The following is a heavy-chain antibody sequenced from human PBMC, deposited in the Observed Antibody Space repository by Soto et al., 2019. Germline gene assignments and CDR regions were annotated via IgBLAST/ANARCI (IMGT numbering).Heavy chain of an antibody. Sequence: GGSLRLSCAASVFTFSIYSMNWVRQAPGKGLEWVSYISSSSSTIYYADSVKGRFTISRDNAQNSLYLQMNSLRAEDTAVYYCARDPSWGDAFDIWGQGTMVTVSS. CDR2: ISSSSSTI. J-gene: IGHJ3*02. CDR3: ARDPSWGDAFDI. D-gene: IGHD3-16*01. V-gene: IGHV3-48*01. CDR1: VFTFSIYS.